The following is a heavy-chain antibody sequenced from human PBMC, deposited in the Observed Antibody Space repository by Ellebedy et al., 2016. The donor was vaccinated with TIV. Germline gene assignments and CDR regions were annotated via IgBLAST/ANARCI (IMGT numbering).Heavy chain of an antibody. Sequence: GESLKISXAASGFTFSSYWMSWVRQAPGKGLEWVANIKQDGSEKYYVDSVKGRFTISRDNAKNSLYLQMNSLRAEDTAVYYCARYSYGYRDLVYWGQGTLVTVSS. J-gene: IGHJ4*02. V-gene: IGHV3-7*03. CDR3: ARYSYGYRDLVY. CDR1: GFTFSSYW. CDR2: IKQDGSEK. D-gene: IGHD5-18*01.